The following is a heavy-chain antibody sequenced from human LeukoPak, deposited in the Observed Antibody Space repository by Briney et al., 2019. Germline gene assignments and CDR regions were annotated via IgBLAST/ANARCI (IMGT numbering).Heavy chain of an antibody. Sequence: GGSLRLSCAASGFSFNVYWMNWVRQAPGKGLEWVANIKHDGTEKNYVDSVKGRFTIYRDNAENTLYLQMNSLRAEDTAVYYCVRDFYVDYWGQGAMVTVSS. J-gene: IGHJ4*02. D-gene: IGHD2/OR15-2a*01. CDR2: IKHDGTEK. CDR3: VRDFYVDY. V-gene: IGHV3-7*03. CDR1: GFSFNVYW.